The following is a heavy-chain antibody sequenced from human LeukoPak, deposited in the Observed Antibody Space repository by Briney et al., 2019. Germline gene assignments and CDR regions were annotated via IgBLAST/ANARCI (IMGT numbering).Heavy chain of an antibody. Sequence: GGSLRLSCAASGFTFSSYAMSWVRQAPGKGLEWVSAISGSGGSTYYADSVKGRFTISRDNSKNTLYLQMNGLRAEDTAVYYCARGRGYSGYDRRGFDYWGQGTLVTVSS. J-gene: IGHJ4*02. V-gene: IGHV3-23*01. CDR3: ARGRGYSGYDRRGFDY. D-gene: IGHD5-12*01. CDR2: ISGSGGST. CDR1: GFTFSSYA.